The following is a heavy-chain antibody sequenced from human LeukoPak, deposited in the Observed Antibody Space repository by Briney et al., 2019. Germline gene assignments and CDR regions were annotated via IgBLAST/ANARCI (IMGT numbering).Heavy chain of an antibody. CDR3: AKSTDILTGYYFTYYYYMDV. CDR2: ISGSGGST. CDR1: GFTFSSYA. V-gene: IGHV3-23*01. Sequence: HPGGSLRLSCAASGFTFSSYAMSWVRQAPGKGLEWVSTISGSGGSTYYADSVKGRFSISRDNSKNTLYLQMNSLRAEDTAVYYCAKSTDILTGYYFTYYYYMDVWGKGTTVTVSS. D-gene: IGHD3-9*01. J-gene: IGHJ6*03.